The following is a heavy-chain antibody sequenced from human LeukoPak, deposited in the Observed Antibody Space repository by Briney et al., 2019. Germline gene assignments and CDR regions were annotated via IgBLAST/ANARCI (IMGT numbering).Heavy chain of an antibody. CDR3: ARGGGLDF. Sequence: QSGGSLRLSCAASGFTFSSYWMNWARQAPGKGLEWVASINHNGNVNYYVDSVKGRFTISRDNAKNSLYLQMSNLRAEDTAVYFCARGGGLDFWGQGATVTVSS. CDR2: INHNGNVN. CDR1: GFTFSSYW. V-gene: IGHV3-7*03. D-gene: IGHD3-16*01. J-gene: IGHJ6*02.